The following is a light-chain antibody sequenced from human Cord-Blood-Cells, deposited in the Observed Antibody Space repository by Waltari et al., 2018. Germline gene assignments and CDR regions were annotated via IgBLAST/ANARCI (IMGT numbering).Light chain of an antibody. V-gene: IGLV2-18*02. CDR3: SSYTSSSTVV. Sequence: QSALTQPPSVSGSPGQSVTISCTGPSSDVGSYNRVSWYQQPPGTAPKLMIYEVSNRPSGVPGRFSGSKSGNTASLTISGLQAEDEADYYCSSYTSSSTVVFGGGTKLTVL. CDR1: SSDVGSYNR. CDR2: EVS. J-gene: IGLJ2*01.